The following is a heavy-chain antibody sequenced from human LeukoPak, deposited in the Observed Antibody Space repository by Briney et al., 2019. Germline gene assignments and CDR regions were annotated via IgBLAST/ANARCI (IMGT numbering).Heavy chain of an antibody. CDR1: GYTFTGYY. J-gene: IGHJ4*02. CDR2: INPNSGGT. D-gene: IGHD3-10*01. V-gene: IGHV1-2*02. CDR3: ARDYYGSGSYLYG. Sequence: EASVKVSCKASGYTFTGYYMHWVRQAPGQGLEWMGWINPNSGGTNHAQKFQGRVTMTRDTSISTAYMELSRLRSDDTAVYYCARDYYGSGSYLYGWGQGTLVTVSS.